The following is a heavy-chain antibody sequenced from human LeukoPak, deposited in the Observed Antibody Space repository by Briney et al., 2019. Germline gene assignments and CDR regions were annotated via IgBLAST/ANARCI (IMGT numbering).Heavy chain of an antibody. J-gene: IGHJ4*02. D-gene: IGHD6-13*01. Sequence: GESLKISCKASGYSFTTYWIGWVRQMPGKGLEWMGIIYPGDSDTRYSPSFQGQVTISADKSISTAYLQWSSLKASDTAMYYCAISAAGTPSSVDYWGQGTLVTVSS. CDR3: AISAAGTPSSVDY. V-gene: IGHV5-51*01. CDR2: IYPGDSDT. CDR1: GYSFTTYW.